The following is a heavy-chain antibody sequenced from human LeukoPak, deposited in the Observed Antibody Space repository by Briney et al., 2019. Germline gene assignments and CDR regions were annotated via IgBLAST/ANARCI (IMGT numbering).Heavy chain of an antibody. V-gene: IGHV1-58*01. CDR3: VAETYILGPWLFDI. Sequence: SVKVSCKASGFTFSTSALHWVRQARGQRLEWIGWIVVGSGNTRYAQQLQQRVTITRDISTTTSYMELSSLGSDDTAVYYCVAETYILGPWLFDIWGQGTMVTVSS. CDR2: IVVGSGNT. J-gene: IGHJ3*02. D-gene: IGHD7-27*01. CDR1: GFTFSTSA.